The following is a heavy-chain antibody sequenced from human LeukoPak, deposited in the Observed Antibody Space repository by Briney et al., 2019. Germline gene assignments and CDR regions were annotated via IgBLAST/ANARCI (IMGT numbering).Heavy chain of an antibody. CDR3: ARSGSSGWYWFDP. V-gene: IGHV4-39*01. CDR2: IYYSGST. Sequence: SETLSLTCTVSGGSISSSSYYWGWIRQPPGKGLEWIGSIYYSGSTYYNPSLKSRVTISVDTSKNQFSLKLGSVTAADTAVYYCARSGSSGWYWFDPWGQGTLVTVSS. CDR1: GGSISSSSYY. J-gene: IGHJ5*02. D-gene: IGHD6-19*01.